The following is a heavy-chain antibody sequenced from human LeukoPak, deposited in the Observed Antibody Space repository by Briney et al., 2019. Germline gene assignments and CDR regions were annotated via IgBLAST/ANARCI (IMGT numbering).Heavy chain of an antibody. D-gene: IGHD6-19*01. J-gene: IGHJ4*02. V-gene: IGHV3-23*01. CDR1: GFNFRNYV. Sequence: GGSLRLSCAASGFNFRNYVMSWVRQAPGKGLEWASTISGSTGSGGNTYYADSVKGRFTISRDNSKNTLYLQMNSLRAEDTAVYYCLRGGWGSLLDYWGQGTLVTVSS. CDR3: LRGGWGSLLDY. CDR2: ISGSTGSGGNT.